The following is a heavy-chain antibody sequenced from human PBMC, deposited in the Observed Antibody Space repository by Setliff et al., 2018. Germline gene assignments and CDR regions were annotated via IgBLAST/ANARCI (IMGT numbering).Heavy chain of an antibody. CDR1: GYTFNRYA. V-gene: IGHV1-3*04. CDR3: ARAADYNLWNGFASYGMDV. D-gene: IGHD3-3*01. Sequence: ASVKVSCKASGYTFNRYAIHWVRQAPGQRHEWMGWINTGNGDIKFSQKFQARITITRDTSASTVFLELSSLTSEDTAVYYCARAADYNLWNGFASYGMDVLGQGTTVTVSS. J-gene: IGHJ6*02. CDR2: INTGNGDI.